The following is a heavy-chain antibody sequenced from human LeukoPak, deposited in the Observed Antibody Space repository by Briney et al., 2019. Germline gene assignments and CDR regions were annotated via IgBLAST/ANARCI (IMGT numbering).Heavy chain of an antibody. Sequence: GGSLRLSCAASGFSFSTYSMNWVRQAPGKGLEWVSYISGGSSTIYYADSVKGRFTISRDNAKNSLYLQMNSLRAEDTAVYYCARGKWEPLDYWGQGTLVTVSS. CDR2: ISGGSSTI. V-gene: IGHV3-48*01. D-gene: IGHD1-26*01. CDR1: GFSFSTYS. CDR3: ARGKWEPLDY. J-gene: IGHJ4*02.